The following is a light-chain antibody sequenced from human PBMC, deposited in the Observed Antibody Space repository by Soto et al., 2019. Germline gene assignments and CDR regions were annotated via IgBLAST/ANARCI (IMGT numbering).Light chain of an antibody. CDR2: YIS. CDR3: QQYNQWPIT. Sequence: EIVVTQSPATLSVSPGETASLSCRASQSAGNFLAWYQQKPGQAPRLLIYYISTRATGIPARFSGSGSGTEFTLTINSLQSEDSEVYYCQQYNQWPITFGKGTRLEIX. CDR1: QSAGNF. V-gene: IGKV3D-15*01. J-gene: IGKJ5*01.